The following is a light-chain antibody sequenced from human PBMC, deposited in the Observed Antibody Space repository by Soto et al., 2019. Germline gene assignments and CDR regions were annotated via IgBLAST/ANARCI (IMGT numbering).Light chain of an antibody. J-gene: IGKJ2*01. CDR3: QQYSSYPYT. V-gene: IGKV1-5*03. CDR2: KAS. Sequence: DIQMTQSPSTLSASVGDRVTITCRASQSMSNYLAWYQQKPGKAPNLLIYKASSLESGVPPRFSGSGSGTEFTLTISSLQPDDFATYYCQQYSSYPYTFGQGTKLEIK. CDR1: QSMSNY.